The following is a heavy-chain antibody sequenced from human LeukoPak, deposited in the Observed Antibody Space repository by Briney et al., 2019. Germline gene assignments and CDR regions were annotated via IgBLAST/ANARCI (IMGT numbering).Heavy chain of an antibody. V-gene: IGHV7-4-1*02. J-gene: IGHJ4*02. CDR2: INTNTGNP. CDR3: ARDSSSWYPVGKGDY. D-gene: IGHD6-13*01. CDR1: GYTFTSYA. Sequence: ASVKVSCKASGYTFTSYAMNWVRQAPGQGLEWMGWINTNTGNPTYAQGFTGRFVFSLDTSVSTAYLQISSLKAEDTAVYYCARDSSSWYPVGKGDYWGQGTLVTVSS.